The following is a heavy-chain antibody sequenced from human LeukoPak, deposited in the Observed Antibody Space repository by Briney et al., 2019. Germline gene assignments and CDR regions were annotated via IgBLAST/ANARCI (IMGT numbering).Heavy chain of an antibody. CDR1: GFTFSSYS. Sequence: RAGGSLRLSCAASGFTFSSYSMNRVRQAPGKGLEWVSYISSSSNTIYYADSVKGRFTISRDNAKNSLFLQMNSLRDEDTSVYYCARAVTVVTRGGLVFDYWGQGTLVTVSS. CDR2: ISSSSNTI. CDR3: ARAVTVVTRGGLVFDY. V-gene: IGHV3-48*02. J-gene: IGHJ4*02. D-gene: IGHD2-21*02.